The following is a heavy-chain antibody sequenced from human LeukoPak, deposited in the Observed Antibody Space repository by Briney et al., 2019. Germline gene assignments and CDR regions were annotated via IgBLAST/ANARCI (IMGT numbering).Heavy chain of an antibody. J-gene: IGHJ4*02. D-gene: IGHD3-16*01. CDR3: AKEIRPNDH. CDR1: GFTFSSHA. V-gene: IGHV3-23*01. CDR2: ISINADDT. Sequence: PGGSLRLSCAASGFTFSSHAMTWVRQAPGKGLQWVSSISINADDTHYADSVKGRFTISRDNSKKTLFLQMNSLRVDDTAIYYCAKEIRPNDHWGQGTLVTVSS.